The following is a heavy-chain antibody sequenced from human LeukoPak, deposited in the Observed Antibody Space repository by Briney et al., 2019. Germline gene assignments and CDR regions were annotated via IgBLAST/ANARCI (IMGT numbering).Heavy chain of an antibody. D-gene: IGHD6-19*01. J-gene: IGHJ6*03. Sequence: SETLSLTCAVYGGSFSDYYWSWIRQPPGKGLEWIGEINHSGSTNYNPSLKSRVTISVDTSKNQFSLKLSSVTAADTAVYYCARSSGWYHYYYYMDVWGKGTTVTISS. CDR1: GGSFSDYY. V-gene: IGHV4-34*01. CDR2: INHSGST. CDR3: ARSSGWYHYYYYMDV.